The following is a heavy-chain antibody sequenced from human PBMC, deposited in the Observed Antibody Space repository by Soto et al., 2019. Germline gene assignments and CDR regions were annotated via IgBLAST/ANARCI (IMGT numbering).Heavy chain of an antibody. CDR2: ISSCGTDT. J-gene: IGHJ5*02. CDR1: GFTLSTYW. Sequence: EVQLVESGGGLVQPGGSLRLSCSASGFTLSTYWMHWVRQVPGKGLVWVSRISSCGTDTNYADSVKGRFTISRDSARNTLFLQMNYLTGEDTAVYYCARTCVDGMAGFGPWGQGTLVTVSS. D-gene: IGHD1-1*01. V-gene: IGHV3-74*01. CDR3: ARTCVDGMAGFGP.